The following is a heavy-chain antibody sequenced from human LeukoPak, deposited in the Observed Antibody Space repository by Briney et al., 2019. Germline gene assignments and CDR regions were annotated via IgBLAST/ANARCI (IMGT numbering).Heavy chain of an antibody. D-gene: IGHD6-13*01. CDR3: ARAYSPPQWSPFDY. J-gene: IGHJ4*02. V-gene: IGHV4-39*07. Sequence: SETLSLTCTVSGGSISSCSYYWGWIRQPPGKGLEWIGSIYYSGSTYYNPSLKSRVTISVDTSKNQFSLKLSSVTAADTAVYYCARAYSPPQWSPFDYWGQGTLVTVSS. CDR2: IYYSGST. CDR1: GGSISSCSYY.